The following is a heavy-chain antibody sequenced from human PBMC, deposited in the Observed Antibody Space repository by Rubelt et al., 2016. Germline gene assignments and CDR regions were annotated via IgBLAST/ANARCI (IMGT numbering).Heavy chain of an antibody. CDR3: AATYSSTSRVRFLEWSSFVY. Sequence: SSYAISWVRQAPGQGLEWMGGIIPILGIANYAQKFQGRVTITADKSTSTAYMELSSLRSEDTAVYYCAATYSSTSRVRFLEWSSFVYWGQGTLVTVSS. CDR1: SSYA. D-gene: IGHD3-3*01. J-gene: IGHJ4*02. CDR2: IIPILGIA. V-gene: IGHV1-69*10.